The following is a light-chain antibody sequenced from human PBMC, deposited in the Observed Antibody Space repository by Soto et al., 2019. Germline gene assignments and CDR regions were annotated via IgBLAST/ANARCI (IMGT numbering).Light chain of an antibody. V-gene: IGLV2-14*01. CDR3: NSYTTSSTYV. CDR2: EVR. Sequence: QSALTQPASVSGSPGQSITISCTGTSSDVGSYNRVSWYQQPPGTAPKLIIYEVRNRPSGVSNRFSGSKSGNTAYLTISGLQAEDEADYFCNSYTTSSTYVFGNGTKATVL. CDR1: SSDVGSYNR. J-gene: IGLJ1*01.